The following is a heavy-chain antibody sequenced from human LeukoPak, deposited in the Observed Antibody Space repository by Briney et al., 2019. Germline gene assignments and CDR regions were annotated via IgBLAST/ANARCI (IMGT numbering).Heavy chain of an antibody. CDR2: IYHSGST. J-gene: IGHJ4*02. CDR3: ARSTVEFDY. D-gene: IGHD4-11*01. CDR1: GGSISSGGYY. V-gene: IGHV4-30-2*01. Sequence: PSETLSLTCTVSGGSISSGGYYWSWIRQPPGKGLEWIGYIYHSGSTYYNPSLKSRVTISVDRSKNQFSLKLSSVTAADTAVYYCARSTVEFDYWGQGTLVTVSS.